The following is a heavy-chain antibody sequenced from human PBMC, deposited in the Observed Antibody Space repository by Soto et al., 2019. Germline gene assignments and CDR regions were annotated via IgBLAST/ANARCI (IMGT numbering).Heavy chain of an antibody. Sequence: SETLSLTCTVSGGSISSGGYYWSWIRQHPGKGMEWIGYIYYSGSTYYNPSLKSRVTISVDTSKNQFSLKLSSVTAADTAVYYCARQTGYGITGYFDYWGQGTLVTVSS. D-gene: IGHD5-18*01. V-gene: IGHV4-31*03. J-gene: IGHJ4*02. CDR2: IYYSGST. CDR1: GGSISSGGYY. CDR3: ARQTGYGITGYFDY.